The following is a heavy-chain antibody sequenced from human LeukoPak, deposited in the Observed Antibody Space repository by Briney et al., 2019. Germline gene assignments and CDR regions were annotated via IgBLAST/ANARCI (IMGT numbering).Heavy chain of an antibody. CDR3: ARDVPMYSGSHLNYYMDV. Sequence: SETLSLTCTVSGGSISSYYWSWIRQPPGKGLEWIGYIYYSGSTNYNPSLKSRVTISVDTSKNQFSLKLSSVTAADTAVYYCARDVPMYSGSHLNYYMDVWGKGTTVTVSS. D-gene: IGHD1-26*01. CDR2: IYYSGST. J-gene: IGHJ6*03. CDR1: GGSISSYY. V-gene: IGHV4-59*01.